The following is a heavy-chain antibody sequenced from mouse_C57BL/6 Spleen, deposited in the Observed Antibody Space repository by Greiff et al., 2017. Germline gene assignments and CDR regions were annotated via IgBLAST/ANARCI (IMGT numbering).Heavy chain of an antibody. Sequence: EVKLVESGGGLVKPGGSLKLSCAASGFTFSDYGMHWVRQAPEKGLEWVAYISSGSSTIYYADTVKGRFTISRDNAKNTLFLQMTSLRSEDTAMYYCARPSNYGYAMDYWGQGTSVTVSS. CDR1: GFTFSDYG. CDR2: ISSGSSTI. J-gene: IGHJ4*01. V-gene: IGHV5-17*01. D-gene: IGHD2-5*01. CDR3: ARPSNYGYAMDY.